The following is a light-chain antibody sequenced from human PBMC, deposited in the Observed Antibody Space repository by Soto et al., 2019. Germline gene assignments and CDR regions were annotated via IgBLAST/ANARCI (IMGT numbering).Light chain of an antibody. CDR2: AAY. J-gene: IGKJ1*01. Sequence: DIQMTQSPSSVSASVGDRVTIACRASQGISNSLAWYQQKPGKPPKLLIYAAYTLRSGVPSRFSGSGSGTDFTLTISSLQPDDFATYYCQQYKDYPVTFGQGTKVEIK. CDR1: QGISNS. CDR3: QQYKDYPVT. V-gene: IGKV1-27*01.